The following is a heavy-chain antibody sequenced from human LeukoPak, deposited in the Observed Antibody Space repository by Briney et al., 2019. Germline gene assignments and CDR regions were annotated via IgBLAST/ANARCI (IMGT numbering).Heavy chain of an antibody. D-gene: IGHD5-24*01. CDR3: TRVGYIDEGIDY. Sequence: VGSLRLSCAPSGFTFSSYAMSWVRQAPGKGLEWVSDISGSGGSTYYADSVKGRGTISRDNAKNSLYLQMNSLRAEDTAIYYCTRVGYIDEGIDYWGQGTLVTVSS. V-gene: IGHV3-23*01. CDR1: GFTFSSYA. CDR2: ISGSGGST. J-gene: IGHJ4*02.